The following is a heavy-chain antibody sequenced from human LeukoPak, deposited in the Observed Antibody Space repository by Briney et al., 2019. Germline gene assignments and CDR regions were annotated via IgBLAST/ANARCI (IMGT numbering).Heavy chain of an antibody. CDR1: GFTFDDYG. V-gene: IGHV3-20*04. CDR2: INWNGGST. Sequence: GGSLRLSCAASGFTFDDYGMSWVRQAPGKGLEWVSGINWNGGSTGYADSVKGRFTVSRDNAKNSLYLQMNSLRAEDTALYYCARVPRRDYMDVWGKGITVTVSS. J-gene: IGHJ6*03. CDR3: ARVPRRDYMDV.